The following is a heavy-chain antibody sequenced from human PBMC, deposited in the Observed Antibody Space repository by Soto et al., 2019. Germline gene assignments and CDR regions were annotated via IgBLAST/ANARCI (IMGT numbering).Heavy chain of an antibody. D-gene: IGHD2-15*01. CDR3: ARDLPPNNLGYYFHAMDV. J-gene: IGHJ6*02. Sequence: EVQLVESGGGLVRPGGSLRLSCAASGFRFSDHNMNWVRQAPGKGPEWVSSISTTSNHIYYSASVRGCFTISRDNAKNSLYLQLSSLRAEDAAVYYCARDLPPNNLGYYFHAMDVWGQGTTVTVSS. CDR2: ISTTSNHI. CDR1: GFRFSDHN. V-gene: IGHV3-21*02.